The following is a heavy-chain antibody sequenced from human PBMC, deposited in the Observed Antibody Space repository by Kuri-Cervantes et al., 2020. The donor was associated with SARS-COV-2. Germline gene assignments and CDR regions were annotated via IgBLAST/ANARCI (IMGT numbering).Heavy chain of an antibody. V-gene: IGHV4-61*02. CDR2: IYTSGST. CDR3: ARGAPNDYSNYGGMDI. CDR1: GGSISSGSYY. J-gene: IGHJ6*02. Sequence: SCTVSGGSISSGSYYWSWIRQPAGKGLEWIGRIYTSGSTNYNPSLKSRVTISVDTSKNQFSLKLSSVTAADTAVYYCARGAPNDYSNYGGMDIWGQGTTVTVSS. D-gene: IGHD4-11*01.